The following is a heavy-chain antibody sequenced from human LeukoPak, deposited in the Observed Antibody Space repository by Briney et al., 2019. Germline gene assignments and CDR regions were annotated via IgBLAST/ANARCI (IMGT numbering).Heavy chain of an antibody. V-gene: IGHV3-21*04. CDR1: GFTFSSYS. CDR3: AKGLVGSSIADFFDY. D-gene: IGHD6-6*01. Sequence: TGGSLRLSCAASGFTFSSYSMNWVRQAPGKGLEWVSSISSSSSYIYYADSVKGRFTISRDNAKNSLYLQMNSLRGEDMALYYCAKGLVGSSIADFFDYWGQGILVTVSS. J-gene: IGHJ4*02. CDR2: ISSSSSYI.